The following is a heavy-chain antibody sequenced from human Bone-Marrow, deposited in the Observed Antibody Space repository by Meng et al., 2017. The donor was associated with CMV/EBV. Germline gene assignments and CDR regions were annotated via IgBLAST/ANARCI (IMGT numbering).Heavy chain of an antibody. CDR1: GFSLSTSGMR. CDR3: ARIPRAGYYDSSGYDYFDY. Sequence: QTLSLTCTFSGFSLSTSGMRVSWIRQPPGKALEWLARIDWDDDKFYSTSLKTRLTISKDTSKNQVVLTMTNMDPVDTATYYCARIPRAGYYDSSGYDYFDYWGQGTLVTVSS. D-gene: IGHD3-22*01. CDR2: IDWDDDK. V-gene: IGHV2-70D*14. J-gene: IGHJ4*02.